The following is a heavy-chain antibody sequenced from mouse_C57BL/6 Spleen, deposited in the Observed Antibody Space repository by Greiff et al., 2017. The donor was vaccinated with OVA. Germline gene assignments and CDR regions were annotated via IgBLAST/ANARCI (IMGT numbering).Heavy chain of an antibody. J-gene: IGHJ4*01. CDR3: ARWGLRNYYAMDY. Sequence: VQLQQSGTELVKPGASVKLSCKASGYTFTSYWMHWVKQRPGQGLEWIGNINPSNGGTNYNEKFKSKATLTVDKSSSTAYMQLSSLTSEDSAVYYCARWGLRNYYAMDYWGQGTSVTVSS. CDR2: INPSNGGT. D-gene: IGHD2-4*01. CDR1: GYTFTSYW. V-gene: IGHV1-53*01.